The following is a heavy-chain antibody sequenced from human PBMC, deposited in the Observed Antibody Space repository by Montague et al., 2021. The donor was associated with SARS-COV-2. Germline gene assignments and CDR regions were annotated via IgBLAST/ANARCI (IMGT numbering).Heavy chain of an antibody. CDR2: IYYTGST. D-gene: IGHD1-1*01. V-gene: IGHV4-59*01. CDR1: GGSISTYY. CDR3: ARAQNTCFIANCVNYFDF. Sequence: SETLSLTCTVSGGSISTYYWSWIRQPPGKGLEWIGYIYYTGSTKYNPSLKSRVTMSLDRPTNRFSQRLNSVTAADTAMYYCARAQNTCFIANCVNYFDFWGLGAQVTVSS. J-gene: IGHJ4*02.